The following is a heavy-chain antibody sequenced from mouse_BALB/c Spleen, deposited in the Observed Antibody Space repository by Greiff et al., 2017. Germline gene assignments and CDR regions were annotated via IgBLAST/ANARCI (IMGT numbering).Heavy chain of an antibody. D-gene: IGHD2-4*01. CDR1: GYTFTSYY. J-gene: IGHJ4*01. CDR3: ANGIYYDYDDAMDY. Sequence: QGQLQQSGPELVKPGASVRISCKASGYTFTSYYIHWVKQRPGQGLEWIGWIYPGNVNTKYNEKFKGKATLTADKSSSTAYMQLSSLTSEDSAVYFCANGIYYDYDDAMDYWGQGTSVTVSS. CDR2: IYPGNVNT. V-gene: IGHV1S56*01.